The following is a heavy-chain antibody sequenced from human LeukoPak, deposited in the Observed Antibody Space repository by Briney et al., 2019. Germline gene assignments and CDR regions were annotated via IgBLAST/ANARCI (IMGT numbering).Heavy chain of an antibody. CDR1: GFTFSSYG. D-gene: IGHD5-18*01. CDR3: ARDRYSYGSRDFDH. J-gene: IGHJ4*02. CDR2: IWYDGSNK. Sequence: GGSLRLSCAASGFTFSSYGMHWVRQAPGKGLEWVAVIWYDGSNKYYADSVKGRFTISRDNSKNTLYLQMNSLRAEDTAVYYCARDRYSYGSRDFDHWGQGTLVTVSS. V-gene: IGHV3-33*01.